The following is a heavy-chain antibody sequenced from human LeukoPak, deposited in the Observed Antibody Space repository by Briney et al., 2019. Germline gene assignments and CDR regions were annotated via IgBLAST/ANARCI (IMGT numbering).Heavy chain of an antibody. CDR2: LTGSGGST. V-gene: IGHV3-23*01. D-gene: IGHD1-26*01. Sequence: PGGSLRLSCVASGFSFRRYSMSSVRQAPGKGLEWVSGLTGSGGSTYYADSVKGRFTISRDHSKNTLYLQMTSLRAEDTAVYYCAQDLGRYRTNSSDSWGQGTLVTVSS. J-gene: IGHJ4*02. CDR3: AQDLGRYRTNSSDS. CDR1: GFSFRRYS.